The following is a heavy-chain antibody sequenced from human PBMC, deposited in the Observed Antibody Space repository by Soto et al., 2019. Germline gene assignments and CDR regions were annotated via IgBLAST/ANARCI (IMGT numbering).Heavy chain of an antibody. V-gene: IGHV2-5*02. CDR1: GFSLSTSKVG. Sequence: QITLKESGPTLVKPTQTLTLTCTFSGFSLSTSKVGVGWIRQPPGKALEWLALIYRDDDKYYSPSLKSRLTINKDTSKNQVVLTMTNVEAVDTGTYYCAHKGGIDFDYWGQGTLVTVSS. J-gene: IGHJ4*02. D-gene: IGHD6-13*01. CDR2: IYRDDDK. CDR3: AHKGGIDFDY.